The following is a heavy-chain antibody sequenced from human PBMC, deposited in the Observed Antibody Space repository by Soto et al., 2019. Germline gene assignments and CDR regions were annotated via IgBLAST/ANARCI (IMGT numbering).Heavy chain of an antibody. CDR2: IKQDGSEK. CDR1: GFTFSKYW. D-gene: IGHD3-10*01. J-gene: IGHJ5*02. V-gene: IGHV3-7*03. CDR3: AREEESVGSPPSGFHP. Sequence: GGSLRLSCVGSGFTFSKYWMDWLRQTPGKGLEWVANIKQDGSEKYYVDSVRGRFTISRDNAKNSVYLEMNSLRDEDTGVYYCAREEESVGSPPSGFHPWGQGVLVTASS.